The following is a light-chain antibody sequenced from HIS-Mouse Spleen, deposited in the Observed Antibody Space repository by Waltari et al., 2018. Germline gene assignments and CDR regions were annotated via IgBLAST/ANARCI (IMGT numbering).Light chain of an antibody. V-gene: IGKV4-1*01. CDR2: WAS. Sequence: DIVMTQSPDSLAVSLGERATINCKSSQSVLYSSNNKNDLAWYQKKPGQPPKLLIYWASTREYGVPDRFSGSGSGTDFTLTISSLQAEDVAVYYCQQYYSTPLTFGGGTKVEIK. CDR3: QQYYSTPLT. J-gene: IGKJ4*01. CDR1: QSVLYSSNNKND.